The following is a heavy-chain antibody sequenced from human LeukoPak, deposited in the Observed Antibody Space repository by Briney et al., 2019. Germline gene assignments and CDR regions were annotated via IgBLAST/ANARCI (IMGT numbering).Heavy chain of an antibody. CDR3: ARGSTVGD. J-gene: IGHJ4*02. CDR2: IKQDGSET. Sequence: GGSLRLSCAASGFTFSSYWMTWARRAPGKGLEWVANIKQDGSETHYVDSAKGRFTISRDNAKNSLFRQMNSLRAEDTAVYYCARGSTVGDWGQGTLVTVSS. V-gene: IGHV3-7*01. D-gene: IGHD1-1*01. CDR1: GFTFSSYW.